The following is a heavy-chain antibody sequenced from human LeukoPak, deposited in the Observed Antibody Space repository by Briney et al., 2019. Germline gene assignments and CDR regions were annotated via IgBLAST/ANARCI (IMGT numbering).Heavy chain of an antibody. CDR2: IYTSGST. D-gene: IGHD1-1*01. Sequence: KTSETLSLTCAVYGGSFSGYYWSWIRQPAGKGLEWIGRIYTSGSTNYNPSLKSRVTISVDTSKNQFSLKLSSVTAADTAVYYCARGKGGWNDAYMDVWGKGTTVAISS. CDR3: ARGKGGWNDAYMDV. J-gene: IGHJ6*03. CDR1: GGSFSGYY. V-gene: IGHV4-59*10.